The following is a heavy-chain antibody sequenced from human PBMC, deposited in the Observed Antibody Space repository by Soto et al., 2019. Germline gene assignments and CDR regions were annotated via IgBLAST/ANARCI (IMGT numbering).Heavy chain of an antibody. Sequence: QVQLQESGPGLVKPSQTLSLTCTVSGGSISSDSYFLSWIRQHPGEGLEWIGHVHYSATTYYNPSLTSRVSISVDTSKNQFSLKLSSVTAADTAIYYCARAVRGGDRGDWFAPWGQGTLVTVSS. J-gene: IGHJ5*02. CDR3: ARAVRGGDRGDWFAP. CDR2: VHYSATT. CDR1: GGSISSDSYF. V-gene: IGHV4-31*03. D-gene: IGHD2-21*02.